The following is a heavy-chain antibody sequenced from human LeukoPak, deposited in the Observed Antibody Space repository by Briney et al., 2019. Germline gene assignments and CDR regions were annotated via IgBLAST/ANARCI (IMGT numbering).Heavy chain of an antibody. D-gene: IGHD5-24*01. CDR3: AKAGMATKY. CDR2: ISGSGDST. V-gene: IGHV3-23*01. CDR1: GFTFSSYA. Sequence: PGGSLRLSCAASGFTFSSYAMSWVRQAPGKRLEWVSVISGSGDSTYYADSVKGRFAISRDNSKNTLYLQMSSLRAEDTAVYYCAKAGMATKYWGQGTLVTVSS. J-gene: IGHJ4*02.